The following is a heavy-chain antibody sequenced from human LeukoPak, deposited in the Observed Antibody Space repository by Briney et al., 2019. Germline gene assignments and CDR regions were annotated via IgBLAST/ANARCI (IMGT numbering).Heavy chain of an antibody. CDR3: ARLMTSSWYDMGDY. CDR2: IYSGGST. Sequence: PGGSLRLSCAASGFTVSSNYMSWVRQAPGKGLEWVSVIYSGGSTYYADSVKGRFTISRDNSKNTLYLQMNSLRAEDTAVYYCARLMTSSWYDMGDYRGQGTLVTVSS. CDR1: GFTVSSNY. J-gene: IGHJ4*02. D-gene: IGHD6-13*01. V-gene: IGHV3-53*01.